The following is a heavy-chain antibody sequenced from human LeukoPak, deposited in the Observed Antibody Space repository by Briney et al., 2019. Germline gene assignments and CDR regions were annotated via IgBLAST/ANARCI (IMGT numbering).Heavy chain of an antibody. J-gene: IGHJ4*02. CDR1: GFTFSSYA. V-gene: IGHV3-23*01. Sequence: GGSLRLSCAASGFTFSSYAMSWVRQAPGKGLEWVSAISGSGGSTYYADSVKGRFTISRDNSKNTLYLQMNSLRAEDTAIYYCATTRRDPDLLVYWGQGTLVTVSS. D-gene: IGHD5-24*01. CDR2: ISGSGGST. CDR3: ATTRRDPDLLVY.